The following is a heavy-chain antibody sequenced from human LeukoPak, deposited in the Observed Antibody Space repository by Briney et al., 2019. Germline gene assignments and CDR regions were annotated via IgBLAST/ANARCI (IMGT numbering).Heavy chain of an antibody. CDR3: ARGGTTGLFNNWFDP. V-gene: IGHV3-48*01. CDR2: ISSSSSTI. Sequence: HSGGSLRLSCAASGFTFSSYSMNWVRQAPGKGLEWVSYISSSSSTIYYADSVKGRFTISRDNAKNSLYLQMNSLRAEDTAVYYCARGGTTGLFNNWFDPWGQGTLVTVSS. CDR1: GFTFSSYS. D-gene: IGHD1-1*01. J-gene: IGHJ5*02.